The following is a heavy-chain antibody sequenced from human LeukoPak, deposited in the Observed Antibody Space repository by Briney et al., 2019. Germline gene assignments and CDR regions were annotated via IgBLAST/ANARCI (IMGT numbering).Heavy chain of an antibody. CDR2: IKQDGSEK. CDR1: GFSFSDNF. CDR3: VRYRDGEYDF. D-gene: IGHD4-17*01. J-gene: IGHJ4*02. Sequence: GGSLRLSCTASGFSFSDNFMGWVRQAPGKGLEWVANIKQDGSEKYYVDSVKGRFTISRDNTKSSMYLEMNSLGAEDTAVYYCVRYRDGEYDFWGQGTLVTVSS. V-gene: IGHV3-7*01.